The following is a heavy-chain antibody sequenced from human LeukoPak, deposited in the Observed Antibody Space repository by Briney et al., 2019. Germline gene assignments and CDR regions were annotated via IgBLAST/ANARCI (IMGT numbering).Heavy chain of an antibody. CDR3: AKDWDGDYAVDY. J-gene: IGHJ4*02. D-gene: IGHD4-17*01. CDR1: EFTVSRNY. Sequence: SGGSLRLSCTASEFTVSRNYMLWVRQAPGKGLEWVSLIFSNGDTHYADSVKGRFTISRDNSKNTLYLQMNSLRAEDTAVYYCAKDWDGDYAVDYWGQGTLVTVSS. V-gene: IGHV3-66*03. CDR2: IFSNGDT.